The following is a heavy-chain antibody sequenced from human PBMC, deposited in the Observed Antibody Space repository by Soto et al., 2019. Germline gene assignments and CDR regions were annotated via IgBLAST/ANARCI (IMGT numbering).Heavy chain of an antibody. J-gene: IGHJ6*03. Sequence: QVQLQPWGAGLLTPSETLSLTCAVYGGSFSGYYWSCIRHTPGKGVEWMGEINHSGSTNYNPYLKSRVTISVDTFKNQFSLKFSSVTAADTAVYYCARGRRNTMVRVVHMDVWGKGTTVTVSS. CDR1: GGSFSGYY. CDR3: ARGRRNTMVRVVHMDV. CDR2: INHSGST. V-gene: IGHV4-34*01. D-gene: IGHD3-10*01.